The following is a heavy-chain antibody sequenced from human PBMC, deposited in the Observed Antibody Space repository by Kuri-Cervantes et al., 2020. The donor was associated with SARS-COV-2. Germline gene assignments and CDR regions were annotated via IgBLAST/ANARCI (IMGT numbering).Heavy chain of an antibody. CDR1: GGTFSSYA. CDR2: IIPIFGTA. D-gene: IGHD2-15*01. Sequence: SVKVSCKASGGTFSSYAISWVRQAPGQGLEWMGGIIPIFGTANYAQKFQGRATITADKSTSTAYMELSSLRSEDTAVYYCAREWWEDYYYYMDVWGKGTTVTVSS. CDR3: AREWWEDYYYYMDV. J-gene: IGHJ6*03. V-gene: IGHV1-69*06.